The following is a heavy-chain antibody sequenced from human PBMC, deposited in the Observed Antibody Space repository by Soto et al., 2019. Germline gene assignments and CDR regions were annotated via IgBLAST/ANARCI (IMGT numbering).Heavy chain of an antibody. Sequence: SETLSLTCTVSGGSISSGGYYWSWIRQHPGKGLEWIGYIYYSGNTYYNPSLKSRVTISVDTSKNQFSLNVISVTAADTAVYYCRRSSRYSTDVWGQGTTVTVSS. CDR3: RRSSRYSTDV. V-gene: IGHV4-31*03. J-gene: IGHJ6*02. CDR2: IYYSGNT. D-gene: IGHD6-13*01. CDR1: GGSISSGGYY.